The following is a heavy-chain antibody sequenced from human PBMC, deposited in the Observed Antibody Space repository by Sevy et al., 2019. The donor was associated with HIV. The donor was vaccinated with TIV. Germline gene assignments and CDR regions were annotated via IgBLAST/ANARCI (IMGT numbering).Heavy chain of an antibody. CDR1: GFTFTNYY. V-gene: IGHV3-7*01. Sequence: GGSLRLSCAASGFTFTNYYMSWVRQAPGKGLEWVANIDQDGGEKYYVDSVKGRFTISRDNARNSLFLQMNSLRAEDTAVYYCARVRYYDILTGQNYYYYMDVWGKGTTVTVSS. D-gene: IGHD3-9*01. CDR2: IDQDGGEK. CDR3: ARVRYYDILTGQNYYYYMDV. J-gene: IGHJ6*03.